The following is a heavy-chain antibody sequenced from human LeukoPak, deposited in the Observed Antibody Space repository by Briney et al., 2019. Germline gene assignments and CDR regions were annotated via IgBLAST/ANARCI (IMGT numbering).Heavy chain of an antibody. V-gene: IGHV3-21*01. D-gene: IGHD6-19*01. CDR1: GFTFSSYS. CDR3: ARNIAVAGTSRHYYGMDV. Sequence: GGPLRLSCAASGFTFSSYSMNWVRQAPGKGLEWVSSISSSSSYIYYADSVKGRFTISRDNAKNSLYLQMNSLRAEDTAVYYCARNIAVAGTSRHYYGMDVWGQGTTVTVSS. CDR2: ISSSSSYI. J-gene: IGHJ6*02.